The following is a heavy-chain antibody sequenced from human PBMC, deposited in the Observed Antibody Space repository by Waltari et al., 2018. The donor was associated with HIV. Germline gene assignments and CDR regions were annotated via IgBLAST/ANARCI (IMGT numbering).Heavy chain of an antibody. CDR3: ARMKRSYGSGQARYFYFGMDV. CDR1: GFSVGDNY. Sequence: EVQLVESGGGLFQPGGSLRLSCAASGFSVGDNYMSWLRLAPGKGLQWVLVIYNEGRTQYIDSVKGRLTIFRDNSKNALYLQMNSLRVDDTAVYYCARMKRSYGSGQARYFYFGMDVWGQGTTVIVSS. J-gene: IGHJ6*02. D-gene: IGHD3-10*01. V-gene: IGHV3-53*01. CDR2: IYNEGRT.